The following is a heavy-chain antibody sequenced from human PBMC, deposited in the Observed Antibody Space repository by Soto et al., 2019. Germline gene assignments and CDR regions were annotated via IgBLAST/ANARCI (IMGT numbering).Heavy chain of an antibody. J-gene: IGHJ6*04. CDR2: INPTGGAT. Sequence: QVQLVQSGAEVKKPGASVKVSCKASGYTFTSYYVHWVRQAPGQGLEWMGIINPTGGATTYAQKFQGSVTVTRDTYTSTVYMALSSLRSDDTAVYYCARGGAESIYGMDVWGKGPTVTVSS. V-gene: IGHV1-46*01. CDR1: GYTFTSYY. CDR3: ARGGAESIYGMDV. D-gene: IGHD3-10*01.